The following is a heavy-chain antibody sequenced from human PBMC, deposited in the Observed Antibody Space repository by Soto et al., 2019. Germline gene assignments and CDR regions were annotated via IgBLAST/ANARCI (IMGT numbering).Heavy chain of an antibody. D-gene: IGHD2-15*01. Sequence: ASVKVSCKASGDTFTSYGISWVRQAPGQGLEWMGWISAYNGNTNYAQKLQGRVTMTTDTSTSTAYMELRSLRSDDTAVYYCARCLFGGHRNWFDPWGQGTLVTVSS. CDR2: ISAYNGNT. J-gene: IGHJ5*02. V-gene: IGHV1-18*01. CDR3: ARCLFGGHRNWFDP. CDR1: GDTFTSYG.